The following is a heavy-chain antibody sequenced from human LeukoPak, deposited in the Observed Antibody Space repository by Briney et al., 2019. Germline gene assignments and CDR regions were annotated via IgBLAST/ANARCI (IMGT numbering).Heavy chain of an antibody. CDR3: AKATYSGSFFSCFDY. V-gene: IGHV3-23*01. Sequence: PGGSLRLSCAASGFTFSSYAMSWVRQAPGKGLEWVSAISGSGGSTYYADSVKGRFTISRDNSKNTLYLQMNSLRAEDTAVYYCAKATYSGSFFSCFDYWGQGTLVTVSS. J-gene: IGHJ4*02. CDR2: ISGSGGST. CDR1: GFTFSSYA. D-gene: IGHD1-26*01.